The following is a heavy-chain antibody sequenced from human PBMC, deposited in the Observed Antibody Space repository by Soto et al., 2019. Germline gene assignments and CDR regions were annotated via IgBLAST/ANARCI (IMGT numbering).Heavy chain of an antibody. J-gene: IGHJ5*02. CDR2: ISWNSGDV. CDR1: GFMFDDFA. V-gene: IGHV3-9*01. CDR3: AKAPIVVTPWFDP. D-gene: IGHD3-22*01. Sequence: EVQLVESGGGLVQPGRSLRLSCAASGFMFDDFAMHWVRQAPGKGLEWVSGISWNSGDVAYADSVKGRFTISRDNAKHAVYLNLHSLSPEDTALYSWAKAPIVVTPWFDPWGQGNLVPVSS.